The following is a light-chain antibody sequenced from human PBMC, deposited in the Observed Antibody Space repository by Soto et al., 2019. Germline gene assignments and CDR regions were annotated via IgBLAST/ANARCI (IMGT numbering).Light chain of an antibody. CDR2: GAS. J-gene: IGKJ4*01. V-gene: IGKV3-20*01. Sequence: DIVLTQSPGTLSLSPGERATLSCRASESLTSGYLAWYQQKPGQAPRLLIFGASSRATGIPDRFSGSGSGTDFTLTISRLEPEDFAVYYCQQYGSSPLTFGGGTKVDIK. CDR1: ESLTSGY. CDR3: QQYGSSPLT.